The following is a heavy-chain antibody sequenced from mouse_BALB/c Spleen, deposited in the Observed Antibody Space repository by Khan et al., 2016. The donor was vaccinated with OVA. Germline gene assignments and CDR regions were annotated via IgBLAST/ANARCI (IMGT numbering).Heavy chain of an antibody. V-gene: IGHV5-6*01. D-gene: IGHD1-1*01. Sequence: EVELVESGGDLVKPGGSLKLSCAASGFTFSSYGMSWVRQTPDKRLEWVATIVGGGSYTYYPDSVKGRVTSSRDNIRTTLSLQMSSLKSGATAMYYCAGQDYYGSSYWYFDVWGAGTTVTVSS. CDR3: AGQDYYGSSYWYFDV. CDR2: IVGGGSYT. J-gene: IGHJ1*01. CDR1: GFTFSSYG.